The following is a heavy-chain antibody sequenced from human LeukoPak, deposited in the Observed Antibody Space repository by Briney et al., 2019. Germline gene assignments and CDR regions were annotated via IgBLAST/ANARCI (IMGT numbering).Heavy chain of an antibody. CDR3: ASSSTRGPGNY. CDR1: GFTFSDYY. D-gene: IGHD1-26*01. Sequence: GGSLRLSCGASGFTFSDYYMSWIRQAPGKGLEWVSVIYSGGSTYYADSVKGRFTISRDNSKNTLYLQMNSLRAEDTAVYYCASSSTRGPGNYWGQGTLVTVSS. V-gene: IGHV3-66*01. CDR2: IYSGGST. J-gene: IGHJ4*02.